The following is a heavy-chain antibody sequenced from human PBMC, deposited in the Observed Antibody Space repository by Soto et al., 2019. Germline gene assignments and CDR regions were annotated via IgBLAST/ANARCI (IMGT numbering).Heavy chain of an antibody. Sequence: GGSLRLSRAASGFTFSSYAMHWVPQAPGKGLECVAVISYDGSNKYYADSVKGRFTISRDNSRNTLYLQMNSLRAEDTAVYYCARVYCSSTSCYYYGMDVWGQGTTVTVSS. CDR2: ISYDGSNK. CDR3: ARVYCSSTSCYYYGMDV. V-gene: IGHV3-30-3*01. CDR1: GFTFSSYA. J-gene: IGHJ6*02. D-gene: IGHD2-2*01.